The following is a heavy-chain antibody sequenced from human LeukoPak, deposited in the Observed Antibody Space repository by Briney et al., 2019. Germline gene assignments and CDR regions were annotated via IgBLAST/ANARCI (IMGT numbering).Heavy chain of an antibody. V-gene: IGHV4-59*01. J-gene: IGHJ5*02. CDR2: IHHGGST. CDR3: ARGVTTGLDWFDP. Sequence: SETLSLTCTVSGDSISSYYWSWIRQPPGKGLEWIGYIHHGGSTNSNPSLKSRVTISIDTSNSQFSLQLTSVTAADTAVYYCARGVTTGLDWFDPWGQGTLVTASS. D-gene: IGHD2-21*02. CDR1: GDSISSYY.